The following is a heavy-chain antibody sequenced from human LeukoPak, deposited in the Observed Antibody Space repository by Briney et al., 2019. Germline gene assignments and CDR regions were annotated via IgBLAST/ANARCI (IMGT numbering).Heavy chain of an antibody. CDR1: GYTFTSYD. CDR3: ARGVVARITMIVVARYYYYYYMDV. CDR2: MNPNSGNT. J-gene: IGHJ6*03. V-gene: IGHV1-8*01. Sequence: ASVKVSCKASGYTFTSYDINWVRQATEQGLEWMGWMNPNSGNTGYAQKFQGRVTMTRNTSISTAYMELSSLRSEDTAVYYCARGVVARITMIVVARYYYYYYMDVWGKGTTVTISS. D-gene: IGHD3-22*01.